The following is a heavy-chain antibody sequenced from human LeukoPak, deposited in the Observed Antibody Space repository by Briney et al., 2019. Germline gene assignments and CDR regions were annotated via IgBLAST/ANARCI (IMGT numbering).Heavy chain of an antibody. Sequence: GASVKVSCKASGVTFSSYTISWVRQAPGQGLEWMGRIIPILGIANYAQKFQGRVTITADKSTSTAYMELSSLRSEDTAVYYCATDRRRTNTAMADYWGQGTLVTVSS. D-gene: IGHD5-18*01. J-gene: IGHJ4*02. CDR3: ATDRRRTNTAMADY. CDR2: IIPILGIA. V-gene: IGHV1-69*02. CDR1: GVTFSSYT.